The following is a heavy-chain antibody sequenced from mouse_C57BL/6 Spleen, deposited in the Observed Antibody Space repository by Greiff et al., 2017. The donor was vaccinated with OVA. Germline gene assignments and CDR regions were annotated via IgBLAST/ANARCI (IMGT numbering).Heavy chain of an antibody. J-gene: IGHJ2*01. CDR3: TRYGDSSGYED. Sequence: QVQLQQSGAELVRPGASVTLSCTASGYTITDYEMHWVKQTPVHGLEWIGAIDPETGGTAYNQKFKGKAILTADKSSSTAYLELRSLTSEDSAVYYCTRYGDSSGYEDWGQGTTLTVAA. CDR2: IDPETGGT. CDR1: GYTITDYE. V-gene: IGHV1-15*01. D-gene: IGHD3-2*02.